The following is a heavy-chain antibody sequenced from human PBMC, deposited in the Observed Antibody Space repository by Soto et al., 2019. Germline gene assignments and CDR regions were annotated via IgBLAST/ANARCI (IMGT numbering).Heavy chain of an antibody. CDR1: GFTLNYYA. J-gene: IGHJ5*02. Sequence: EVQLLESGGGLVQPGGSLRLSFAASGFTLNYYAINWVRQAPGKGREWVSAITSTGDTYYVDSVKGRFTISRDNSKNTLYLQMNSLRAEDTAVYYCAKEIAASATLWLDPWGQGTLVTVSS. CDR2: ITSTGDT. V-gene: IGHV3-23*01. D-gene: IGHD6-13*01. CDR3: AKEIAASATLWLDP.